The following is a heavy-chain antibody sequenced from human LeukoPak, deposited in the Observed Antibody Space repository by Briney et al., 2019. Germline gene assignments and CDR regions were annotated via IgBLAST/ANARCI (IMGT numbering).Heavy chain of an antibody. J-gene: IGHJ4*02. CDR2: VSAYNGNT. V-gene: IGHV1-18*01. CDR1: GYTFTSYG. Sequence: EASVKVSCKASGYTFTSYGISWVRQAPGQGLEWMGWVSAYNGNTNYAQKLQGRVTMTTDTSTSTAYMELRSLRSDDTAVYYCARDPGTTVVLSYFDYWGQGTLVTVSS. CDR3: ARDPGTTVVLSYFDY. D-gene: IGHD4-23*01.